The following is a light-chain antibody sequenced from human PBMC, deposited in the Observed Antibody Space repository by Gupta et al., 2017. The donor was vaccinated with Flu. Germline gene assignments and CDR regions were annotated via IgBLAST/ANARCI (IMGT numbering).Light chain of an antibody. Sequence: SWYQQHPDQAPKLMISEVSKRPSLLPDRFSGSEYANTASLTVSGLHTDDDADHYCSSCAGCNLAVFGPGDDRTGL. J-gene: IGLJ2*01. CDR3: SSCAGCNLAV. V-gene: IGLV2-8*01. CDR2: EVS.